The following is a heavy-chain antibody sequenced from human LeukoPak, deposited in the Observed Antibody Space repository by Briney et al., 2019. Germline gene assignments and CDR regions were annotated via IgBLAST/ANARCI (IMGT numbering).Heavy chain of an antibody. CDR3: ARGPGTPDHCSFDY. V-gene: IGHV1-2*02. J-gene: IGHJ4*02. Sequence: GSVKVSCKASGYTFTGDYMHWGRQAPGQGLEWMGWINPNSGGTNYAQKFQGRVTMTRDTSISTAYMELSRLRSDDTAVYYCARGPGTPDHCSFDYWGQGTLVTVSS. CDR2: INPNSGGT. CDR1: GYTFTGDY. D-gene: IGHD1-1*01.